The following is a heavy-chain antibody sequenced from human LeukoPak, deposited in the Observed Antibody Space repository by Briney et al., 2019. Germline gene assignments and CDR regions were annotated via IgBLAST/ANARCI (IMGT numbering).Heavy chain of an antibody. CDR1: GFTFSSYS. D-gene: IGHD3-3*01. CDR2: ISSSSSYI. CDR3: ARDGYDFWSGYYTSAEYFQH. J-gene: IGHJ1*01. Sequence: GGSLRLSCAASGFTFSSYSMNWVRQAPGKGLEWVSSISSSSSYICYADSVKGRFTISRDNAKNSLYLQMNSLRAEDTAVYYCARDGYDFWSGYYTSAEYFQHWGQGTLVTVSS. V-gene: IGHV3-21*01.